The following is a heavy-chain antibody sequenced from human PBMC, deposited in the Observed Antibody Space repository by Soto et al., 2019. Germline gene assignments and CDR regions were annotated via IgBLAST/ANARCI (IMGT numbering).Heavy chain of an antibody. V-gene: IGHV1-18*04. CDR2: INANNGST. Sequence: ASVKVSCTASGYTFTSYYMHWVRQAPGQGLEWMGRINANNGSTNYAQKLQGRVTMTTDTSTSTAYMELRSLRSDDTAVYYCARVRCSGGSCHPSTYYYYMDVWGKGTTVTVSS. D-gene: IGHD2-15*01. CDR1: GYTFTSYY. J-gene: IGHJ6*03. CDR3: ARVRCSGGSCHPSTYYYYMDV.